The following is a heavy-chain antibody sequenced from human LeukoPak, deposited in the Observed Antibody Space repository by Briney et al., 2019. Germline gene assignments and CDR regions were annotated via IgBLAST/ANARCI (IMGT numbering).Heavy chain of an antibody. CDR2: ISGSGGST. J-gene: IGHJ4*02. CDR3: ARERLWFGELLDDY. D-gene: IGHD3-10*01. V-gene: IGHV3-23*01. CDR1: GFTFSSYA. Sequence: GGSLRLSCAASGFTFSSYAMSWVRQAPGKGLEWVSAISGSGGSTYYADSVKGRFTISRDNSKNTLYLQMNSLRAEDTAVYYCARERLWFGELLDDYWGQGTLVTVSS.